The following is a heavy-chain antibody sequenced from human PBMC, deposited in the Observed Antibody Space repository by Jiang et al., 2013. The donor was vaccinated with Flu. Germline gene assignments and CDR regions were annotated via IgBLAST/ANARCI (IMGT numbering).Heavy chain of an antibody. J-gene: IGHJ4*02. D-gene: IGHD3-22*01. CDR1: GYTFTSYY. V-gene: IGHV1-46*01. CDR3: ARGDYYYDSSGYYIDY. Sequence: GAEVKKPGASVKVSCKASGYTFTSYYMHWVRQAPGQGLEWMGIINPSGGSTSYAQKFQGRVTMTRDTSTSTVYMELSSLRSEDTAVYYCARGDYYYDSSGYYIDYWGQGTLVTVSS. CDR2: INPSGGST.